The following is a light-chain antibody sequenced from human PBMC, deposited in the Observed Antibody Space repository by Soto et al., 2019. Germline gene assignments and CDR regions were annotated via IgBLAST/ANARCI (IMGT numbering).Light chain of an antibody. V-gene: IGKV1-5*01. CDR3: QQYTSPPPWT. CDR1: QSVRNL. Sequence: DIQMTQSPSTLSASVGDRVSITCRASQSVRNLLAWYQQKPGKAPTLLIYDASSLEGGVPSRFSGSGSGTEFTLTIRSLQPDDFATYYCQQYTSPPPWTFGQGTKVEIK. J-gene: IGKJ1*01. CDR2: DAS.